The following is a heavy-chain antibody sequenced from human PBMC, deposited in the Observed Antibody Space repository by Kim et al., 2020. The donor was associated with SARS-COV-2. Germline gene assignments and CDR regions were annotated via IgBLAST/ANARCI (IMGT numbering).Heavy chain of an antibody. V-gene: IGHV4-34*01. Sequence: LKSRVTISVGTSKNQFSLKLSSVTAADTAVYYCARGLGGIAVVYYYYMDVWGKGTTVTVSS. CDR3: ARGLGGIAVVYYYYMDV. D-gene: IGHD6-19*01. J-gene: IGHJ6*03.